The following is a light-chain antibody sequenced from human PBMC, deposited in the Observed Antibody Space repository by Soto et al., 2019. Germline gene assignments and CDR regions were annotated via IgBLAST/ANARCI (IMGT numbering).Light chain of an antibody. CDR2: DAS. CDR1: QSVSSSY. CDR3: QHYGNSPRT. V-gene: IGKV3-20*01. J-gene: IGKJ1*01. Sequence: EIVLTQSPGTLSLSPGERATLSCRASQSVSSSYLAWYQQKPGQAPRLLIYDASNRATGIPDRFSGSGSGTDFTLTISRLEPEDFAVYYCQHYGNSPRTFGQGTKVDNK.